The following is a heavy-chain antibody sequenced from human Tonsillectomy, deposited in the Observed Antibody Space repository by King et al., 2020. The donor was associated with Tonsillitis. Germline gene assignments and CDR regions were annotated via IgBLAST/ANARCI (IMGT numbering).Heavy chain of an antibody. CDR3: AKNTRESTIYFDY. D-gene: IGHD4/OR15-4a*01. J-gene: IGHJ4*02. V-gene: IGHV3-30*18. CDR1: GFTFSSYG. Sequence: VQLVESGGGVVQPGKSLRLSCAASGFTFSSYGMHWVRQAPGKGLEWVAVISYDGSNKYYADSVKGRFTISRDNSKNTLYLQMNSLRVEDTAVYYCAKNTRESTIYFDYWGQGTLVTVPS. CDR2: ISYDGSNK.